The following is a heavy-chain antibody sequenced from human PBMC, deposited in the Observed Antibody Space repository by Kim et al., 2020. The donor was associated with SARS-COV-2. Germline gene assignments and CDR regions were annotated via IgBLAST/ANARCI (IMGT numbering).Heavy chain of an antibody. J-gene: IGHJ5*02. V-gene: IGHV7-4-1*02. D-gene: IGHD3-3*01. CDR3: ARDLGYDFWSGYFTQPNWFDP. CDR1: GYTFTSYA. Sequence: ASVKVSCKASGYTFTSYAMNWVRQAPGQGLEWMGWINTNTGNPTYAQGFTGRFVFSLDTSVSTAYLQISSLKAEDTAVYYCARDLGYDFWSGYFTQPNWFDPWGQGTLVTVSS. CDR2: INTNTGNP.